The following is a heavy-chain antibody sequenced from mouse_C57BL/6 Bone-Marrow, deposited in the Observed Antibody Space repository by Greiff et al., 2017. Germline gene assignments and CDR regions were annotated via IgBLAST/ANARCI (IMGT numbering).Heavy chain of an antibody. D-gene: IGHD1-1*01. Sequence: QVQLQQPGAELVKPGATVKLSCKASGYTFTSYWMQWVKQRPGQGLEWIGEIDPSDSYTNYNQKFKGKATLTVDTSSSTAYMQLSSLKSEDSAVYYCARPGSSPYWYFDVWGTGTTVTVSS. CDR2: IDPSDSYT. V-gene: IGHV1-50*01. CDR1: GYTFTSYW. J-gene: IGHJ1*03. CDR3: ARPGSSPYWYFDV.